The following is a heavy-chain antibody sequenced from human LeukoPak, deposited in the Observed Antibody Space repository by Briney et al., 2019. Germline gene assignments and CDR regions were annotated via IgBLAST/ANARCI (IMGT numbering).Heavy chain of an antibody. V-gene: IGHV4-34*01. D-gene: IGHD3-22*01. J-gene: IGHJ4*02. Sequence: PSETLSLTCAVYGGSFSGYYWSWIRQPPGKGLEWIGEINHSGSTNYNPSLKSRVTISVDTSKNQFSLKLSSVTAADTAVYYCARGRKEGDYYDSSGQERPFDYWGQGTLVTVSS. CDR3: ARGRKEGDYYDSSGQERPFDY. CDR1: GGSFSGYY. CDR2: INHSGST.